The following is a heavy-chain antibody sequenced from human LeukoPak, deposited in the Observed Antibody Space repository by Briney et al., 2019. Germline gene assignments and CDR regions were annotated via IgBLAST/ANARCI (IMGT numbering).Heavy chain of an antibody. Sequence: GGSLTLSCAASGFPLDDYGMSWARQAPGKGREWVSGINWNGGSTGYADSVKGRFTISRDNAKNSLYLQMNSLRAEDTALYHCARCVTTDPMTAFDIWGQGTMVTVSS. J-gene: IGHJ3*02. V-gene: IGHV3-20*01. CDR1: GFPLDDYG. CDR2: INWNGGST. D-gene: IGHD4-17*01. CDR3: ARCVTTDPMTAFDI.